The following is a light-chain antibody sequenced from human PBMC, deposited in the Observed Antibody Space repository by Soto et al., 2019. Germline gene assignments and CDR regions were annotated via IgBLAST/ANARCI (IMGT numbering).Light chain of an antibody. V-gene: IGLV2-8*01. CDR2: EVN. CDR1: SSDVGGYNY. J-gene: IGLJ3*02. Sequence: QSALTQPPSASGSPGQSVTISCTGTSSDVGGYNYVSWYQQHPGKAPKLVIYEVNKRPSGVPDRFSGSKSGNTASLTVSGLQAEYEADYYCSSYAGSNKVFGGGTKLTVL. CDR3: SSYAGSNKV.